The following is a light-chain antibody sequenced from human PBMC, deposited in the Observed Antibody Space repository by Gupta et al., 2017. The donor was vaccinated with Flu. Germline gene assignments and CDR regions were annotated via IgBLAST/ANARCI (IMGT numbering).Light chain of an antibody. CDR2: KDD. CDR3: QSADSSGDYKV. CDR1: ALPQQN. V-gene: IGLV3-25*03. J-gene: IGLJ2*01. Sequence: GQTATITCSGDALPQQNAFWYQQKPGQAPLLVIYKDDLRPSGIPARFSGSSSGTTVTLTISGVKADDEADYYCQSADSSGDYKVFSGGTKLTVL.